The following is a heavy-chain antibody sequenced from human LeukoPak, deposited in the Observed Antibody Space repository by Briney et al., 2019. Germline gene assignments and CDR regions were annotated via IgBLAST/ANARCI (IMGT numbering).Heavy chain of an antibody. D-gene: IGHD3-10*01. J-gene: IGHJ4*02. V-gene: IGHV4-59*12. CDR2: IYYSGST. CDR1: GGSISSYY. CDR3: ARDYYGSGSYYYFDY. Sequence: SETLSLTCTVSGGSISSYYWSWIRQPPGKGLEWIGYIYYSGSTNYNPSLKSRVTISVDTSKNQFSLKLSSVTAADTAVYYRARDYYGSGSYYYFDYWGQGTLVTVSS.